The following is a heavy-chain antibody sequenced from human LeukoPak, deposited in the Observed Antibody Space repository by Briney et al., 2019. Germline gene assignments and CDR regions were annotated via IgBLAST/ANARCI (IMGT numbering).Heavy chain of an antibody. J-gene: IGHJ4*02. CDR1: GFTFDDYG. V-gene: IGHV3-20*04. CDR2: INWNGGST. D-gene: IGHD1-26*01. CDR3: ARGGIVGATASYDY. Sequence: GGSLRLSCAASGFTFDDYGMSWVRQAPGKGLEWVSGINWNGGSTGYADSVKGRFTISRDNAKNSLYLQMNSLRAEDTALYYCARGGIVGATASYDYWGQGTLVTVSS.